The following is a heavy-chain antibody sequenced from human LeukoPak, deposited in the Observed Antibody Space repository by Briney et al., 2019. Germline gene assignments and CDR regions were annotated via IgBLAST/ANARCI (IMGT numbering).Heavy chain of an antibody. CDR3: ARDAGRGPNWFDP. CDR1: GGSISSHY. Sequence: SETLSLTCTVSGGSISSHYWSWIRQSPGKGLEWIGYIYYSGSTNYNPSLKSRVTISVDTSKNQFSLKLSSVTAADTAVYYCARDAGRGPNWFDPWGQGTLVTVSS. J-gene: IGHJ5*02. V-gene: IGHV4-59*11. CDR2: IYYSGST.